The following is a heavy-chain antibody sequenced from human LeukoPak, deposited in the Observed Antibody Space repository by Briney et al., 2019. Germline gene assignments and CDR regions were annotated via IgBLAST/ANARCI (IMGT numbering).Heavy chain of an antibody. CDR3: ASLMGSGSWYSWFDP. CDR1: GFTFSDYY. D-gene: IGHD6-13*01. V-gene: IGHV4-34*01. J-gene: IGHJ5*02. Sequence: GSLRLSCAASGFTFSDYYMNWIRQAPGKGLEWIGEIHHSGTSIYNPSLTSRVTISADKSKNQFSLKVTSVTAADTAVYYCASLMGSGSWYSWFDPWGQGTLVTVSS. CDR2: IHHSGTS.